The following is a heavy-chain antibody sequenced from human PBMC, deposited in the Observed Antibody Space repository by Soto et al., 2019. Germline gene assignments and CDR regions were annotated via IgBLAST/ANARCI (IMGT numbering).Heavy chain of an antibody. J-gene: IGHJ5*02. CDR2: INHSGST. CDR1: GGSFSGYY. V-gene: IGHV4-34*01. D-gene: IGHD3-3*01. CDR3: ARVVYYDFWSGPSNWFDP. Sequence: SETLSLTCAVYGGSFSGYYWSWIRQPPGKGLEWIGEINHSGSTNYNPSLKSRVTISVDTSKNQFSLKLSSVTAADTAVYYCARVVYYDFWSGPSNWFDPWGQGTLVTVSS.